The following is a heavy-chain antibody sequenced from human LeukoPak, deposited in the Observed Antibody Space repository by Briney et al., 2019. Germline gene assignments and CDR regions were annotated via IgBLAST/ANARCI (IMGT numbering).Heavy chain of an antibody. J-gene: IGHJ5*02. Sequence: SETLSLTCTVSGGSISSYYWSWMRHPPGKGLEWIGYIYYSGSTNYNPSLKSRVTISVDTSKNQFSLKLSSVTAADTAVYYCARGPWFDPWGQGTLVTVSS. CDR3: ARGPWFDP. V-gene: IGHV4-59*01. CDR2: IYYSGST. CDR1: GGSISSYY.